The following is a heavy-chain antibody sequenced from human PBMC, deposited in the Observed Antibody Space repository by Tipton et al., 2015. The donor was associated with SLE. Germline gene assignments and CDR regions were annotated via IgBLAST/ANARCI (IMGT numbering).Heavy chain of an antibody. D-gene: IGHD4-11*01. J-gene: IGHJ5*01. V-gene: IGHV4-61*02. Sequence: TLSLTCTVSVGSVNSGLYYWSWVRQPAGEGLEWIGRIYSSGSPNYNPSLKSRVSISLDTSKNQFSLKLNSVTAADTAVYYCVPYSGWFHTWGHGALVTVSS. CDR3: VPYSGWFHT. CDR1: VGSVNSGLYY. CDR2: IYSSGSP.